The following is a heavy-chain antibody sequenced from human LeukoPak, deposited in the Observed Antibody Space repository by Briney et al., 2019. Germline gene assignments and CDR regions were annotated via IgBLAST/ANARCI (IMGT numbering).Heavy chain of an antibody. CDR2: ISAYNGNT. Sequence: ASVKVSCKASGYTFTSYGISGVRQAPGQGLEWMGWISAYNGNTNYAQKLQGRVTMTTDTSTSTAYMELRSLRSDDTAVYYCARDFCSSTSCYTFSWFDPWGQGTLVTVSS. D-gene: IGHD2-2*02. CDR3: ARDFCSSTSCYTFSWFDP. V-gene: IGHV1-18*01. J-gene: IGHJ5*02. CDR1: GYTFTSYG.